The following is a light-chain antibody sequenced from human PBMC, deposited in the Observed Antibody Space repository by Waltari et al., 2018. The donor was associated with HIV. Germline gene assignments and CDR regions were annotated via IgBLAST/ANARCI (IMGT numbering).Light chain of an antibody. CDR1: ESLVNSNGITY. V-gene: IGKV2-30*01. CDR3: MQGTYWPPT. J-gene: IGKJ1*01. Sequence: LPVTLGQPASISCKSSESLVNSNGITYLNWFLQRPGQSPRRLIYKVSNRDSGVPDRFSGSGSGTDFTLKISRVEAEDVAVYYCMQGTYWPPTFGQGTKVEIK. CDR2: KVS.